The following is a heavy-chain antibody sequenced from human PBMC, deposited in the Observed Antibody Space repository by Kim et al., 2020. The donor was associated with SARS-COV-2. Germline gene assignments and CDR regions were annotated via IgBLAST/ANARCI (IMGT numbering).Heavy chain of an antibody. J-gene: IGHJ4*02. CDR3: AKGWLKGGFDY. CDR2: TYYRSKWNK. V-gene: IGHV6-1*01. CDR1: GDSVSTDIG. Sequence: SQTLSLTCAIFGDSVSTDIGWNWIRQSPSRGLEWLGRTYYRSKWNKDYAVSVKSRITINSDTSNNQFSLQLHSVTAEDTAVYYCAKGWLKGGFDYWGQGILVTVSS. D-gene: IGHD5-12*01.